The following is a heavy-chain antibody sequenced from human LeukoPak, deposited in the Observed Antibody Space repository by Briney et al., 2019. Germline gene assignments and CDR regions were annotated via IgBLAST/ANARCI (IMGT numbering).Heavy chain of an antibody. J-gene: IGHJ6*03. CDR1: GGSFGGYY. CDR2: INHSGST. V-gene: IGHV4-34*01. Sequence: SETLSLTCAVYGGSFGGYYWSWIRQRPGKGLERIGEINHSGSTNYNPSLKTRVIILVDTSKNQFSLKLRSVTAADTAVYYCARVPDYYDSSGYPGSDYYMDVWGKGNKVTVSS. CDR3: ARVPDYYDSSGYPGSDYYMDV. D-gene: IGHD3-22*01.